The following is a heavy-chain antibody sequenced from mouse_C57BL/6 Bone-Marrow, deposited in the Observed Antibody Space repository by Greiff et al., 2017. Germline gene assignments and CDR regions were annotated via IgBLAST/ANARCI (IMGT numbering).Heavy chain of an antibody. CDR3: ARHEGGYYFDY. J-gene: IGHJ2*01. V-gene: IGHV5-9*01. Sequence: DVKLVESGGGLVKPGGSLKLSCAASGFTFSSYTMSWVRQTPEKRLEWVATISGGGGNTYYPDSVKGRFTISRDNAKNTLYLQMSSLRSEDTALYYCARHEGGYYFDYWGQGTTLTVSS. CDR2: ISGGGGNT. CDR1: GFTFSSYT.